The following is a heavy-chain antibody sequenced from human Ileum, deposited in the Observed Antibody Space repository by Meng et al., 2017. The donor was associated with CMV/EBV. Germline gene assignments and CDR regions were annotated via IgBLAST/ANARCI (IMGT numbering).Heavy chain of an antibody. V-gene: IGHV4-31*02. CDR3: ARTNYGDYNWFDP. CDR1: GGSNGSGGFY. Sequence: VKHQLAPPGRVKPSQTRSLPCTFSGGSNGSGGFYWSWIRQHPGKGLEWIGYSYYSGSTYYNPSLRSRVAISIDTSKNQFSLKLTSVTAADTAVYFCARTNYGDYNWFDPWGQGTLVTVSS. J-gene: IGHJ5*02. D-gene: IGHD4-17*01. CDR2: SYYSGST.